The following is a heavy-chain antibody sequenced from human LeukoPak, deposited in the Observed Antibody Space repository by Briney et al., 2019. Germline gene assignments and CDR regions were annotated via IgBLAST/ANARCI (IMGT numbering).Heavy chain of an antibody. CDR2: IYYSGST. J-gene: IGHJ6*02. V-gene: IGHV4-59*08. Sequence: PSETLSLTCTVSGGSISSYYWSWIRQPPGKGLEWIGYIYYSGSTNYNPSLKSRVTISVDTSKNQFSLKLSSVTAADTALYYGARRIRYFDWLLMDVWGQGTTVTVSS. D-gene: IGHD3-9*01. CDR1: GGSISSYY. CDR3: ARRIRYFDWLLMDV.